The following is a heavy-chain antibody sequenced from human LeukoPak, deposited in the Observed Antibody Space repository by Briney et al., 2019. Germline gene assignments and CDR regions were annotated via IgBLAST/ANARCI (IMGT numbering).Heavy chain of an antibody. D-gene: IGHD2-2*02. Sequence: SETLSLTCTVSGGSISSSSYYWGWIRQPPGKGLEWIGSIYYSGSTYYNPSLKSRVTISVDTSKNQFSLKLSSVTAADTAVYYCARDNIVVVPAAIEGYYYYMDVWGKGTTVTVSS. CDR2: IYYSGST. V-gene: IGHV4-39*07. J-gene: IGHJ6*03. CDR3: ARDNIVVVPAAIEGYYYYMDV. CDR1: GGSISSSSYY.